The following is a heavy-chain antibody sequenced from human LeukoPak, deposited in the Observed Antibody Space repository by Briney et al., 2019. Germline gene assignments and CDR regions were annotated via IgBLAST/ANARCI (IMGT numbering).Heavy chain of an antibody. V-gene: IGHV3-48*02. CDR1: GFTFSSYS. Sequence: GGSLRLSCAASGFTFSSYSMNWVRQAPGQGLEWVSYISSSSSTIYYADSVKGRFTISRDNAKNSLYLQMNSLRDEDTAVYYCARDRDYCGGDCYPTLIHLFDYWGQGTLVTVSS. CDR3: ARDRDYCGGDCYPTLIHLFDY. D-gene: IGHD2-21*02. CDR2: ISSSSSTI. J-gene: IGHJ4*02.